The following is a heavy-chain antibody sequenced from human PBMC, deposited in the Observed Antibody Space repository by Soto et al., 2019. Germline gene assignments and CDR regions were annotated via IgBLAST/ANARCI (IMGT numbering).Heavy chain of an antibody. CDR2: IYYSGST. V-gene: IGHV4-31*03. CDR3: ARDRNCISTSCAQWGSYNWFDP. D-gene: IGHD2-2*01. Sequence: PSETLSLTCTVSGGSISSGGYYWSWIRQHPGKGLEWIGYIYYSGSTYYNPSLKSRVTISVDTSKNQFSLKLSSVTAADTAVYYCARDRNCISTSCAQWGSYNWFDPWGQGTLVTVSS. CDR1: GGSISSGGYY. J-gene: IGHJ5*02.